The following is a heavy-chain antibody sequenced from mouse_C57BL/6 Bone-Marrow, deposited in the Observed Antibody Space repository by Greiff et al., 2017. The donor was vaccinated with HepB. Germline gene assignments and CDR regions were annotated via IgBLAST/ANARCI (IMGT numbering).Heavy chain of an antibody. CDR1: GYTFTSYW. CDR2: IDPSDSYT. J-gene: IGHJ4*01. Sequence: QVQLQQSGAELVMPGASVKLSCKASGYTFTSYWMHWVKQRPGQGLEWIGEIDPSDSYTNYNQKFKGKSTLTVDKSSSTAYMQLSSLTSEDSAVYYCARVDLDYYAMDYWGQGTSVTVTA. CDR3: ARVDLDYYAMDY. V-gene: IGHV1-69*01.